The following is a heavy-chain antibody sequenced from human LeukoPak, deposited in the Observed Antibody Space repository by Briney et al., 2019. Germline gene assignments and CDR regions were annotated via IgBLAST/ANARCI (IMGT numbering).Heavy chain of an antibody. CDR3: ASLGYCSGGSCYSGGFGWFDP. V-gene: IGHV1-8*03. Sequence: ASVKVSCKASGYTFTSYDINWVRQATGQGLEWMGWMNPNSGNTGYAQKFQGRVTITRNTSISTAYMELSSLRSEDTAVYYCASLGYCSGGSCYSGGFGWFDPWGQGTLVTVSS. CDR2: MNPNSGNT. CDR1: GYTFTSYD. D-gene: IGHD2-15*01. J-gene: IGHJ5*02.